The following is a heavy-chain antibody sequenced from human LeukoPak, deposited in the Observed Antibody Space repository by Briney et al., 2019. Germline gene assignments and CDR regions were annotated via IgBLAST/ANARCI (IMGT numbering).Heavy chain of an antibody. CDR3: AKDARKAEYYYDSSGYPGDRVALDYYYYYMDV. CDR2: ISYDGDNK. D-gene: IGHD3-22*01. V-gene: IGHV3-30-3*01. Sequence: LPGGSLRLSCAASGFTFSSFAMHWVRQAPGKGLEWVAVISYDGDNKYYADSVKGGFTISRDNSKNTLYLQMNSLRAEDTAVYYCAKDARKAEYYYDSSGYPGDRVALDYYYYYMDVWGKGTTVTVSS. J-gene: IGHJ6*03. CDR1: GFTFSSFA.